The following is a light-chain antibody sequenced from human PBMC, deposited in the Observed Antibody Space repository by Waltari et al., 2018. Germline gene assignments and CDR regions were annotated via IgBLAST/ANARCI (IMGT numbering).Light chain of an antibody. CDR2: KTF. CDR3: QQYSSSSMFS. V-gene: IGKV1-5*03. J-gene: IGKJ2*03. CDR1: QSISNL. Sequence: DIQMTQSPSTLSASVGDRVTITCRASQSISNLLAWFQQKPGNPPKLRISKTFNLERGGPSTFSGIGSGTEFTLTCTSLQTVDFATYYCQQYSSSSMFSFGQGTKLEIK.